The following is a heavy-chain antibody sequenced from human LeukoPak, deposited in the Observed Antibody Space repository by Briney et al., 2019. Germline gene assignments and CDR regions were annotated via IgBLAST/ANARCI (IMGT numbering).Heavy chain of an antibody. CDR2: MNPNSGNT. CDR3: ARGGDGYSYYYYYMDV. J-gene: IGHJ6*03. Sequence: ASVKVSCKASGYTFTSYDISWVRQATGQGLEWMGWMNPNSGNTGYAQKFQGRVTMTRNTSISTAYMELSSLRSEDTAVYYCARGGDGYSYYYYYMDVWGKGTTVTVSS. D-gene: IGHD5-24*01. V-gene: IGHV1-8*01. CDR1: GYTFTSYD.